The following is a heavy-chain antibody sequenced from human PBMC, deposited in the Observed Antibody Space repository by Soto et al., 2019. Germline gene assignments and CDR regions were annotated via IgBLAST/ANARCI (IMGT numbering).Heavy chain of an antibody. CDR2: IDWDDDK. CDR3: AREAIFRRAFDF. CDR1: GFSLTTILIR. V-gene: IGHV2-70*04. D-gene: IGHD3-3*01. J-gene: IGHJ4*02. Sequence: SGPTLVNPTQTLTRTCTFSGFSLTTILIRMSWIRQPPGEALEWLACIDWDDDKFYSASLKTRLTISRDTSKNQVVLTMTNMDPVDTATYYCAREAIFRRAFDFWGQGTLVTVSS.